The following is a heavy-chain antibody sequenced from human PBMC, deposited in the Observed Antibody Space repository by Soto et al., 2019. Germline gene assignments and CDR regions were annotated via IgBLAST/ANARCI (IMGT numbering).Heavy chain of an antibody. Sequence: QVQLQQWGAGLLKPSETLSLTCAVYGGFVTSGSYYWSWIRQPPVKGLEWIGEMSHSGGTHFNPSLKSRVTISVDTSKNQFTLKMSSVTAADTALYYCARVDRGTATTVVDAFDIWGPGTMVTVSS. J-gene: IGHJ3*02. CDR3: ARVDRGTATTVVDAFDI. CDR1: GGFVTSGSYY. D-gene: IGHD1-1*01. CDR2: MSHSGGT. V-gene: IGHV4-34*01.